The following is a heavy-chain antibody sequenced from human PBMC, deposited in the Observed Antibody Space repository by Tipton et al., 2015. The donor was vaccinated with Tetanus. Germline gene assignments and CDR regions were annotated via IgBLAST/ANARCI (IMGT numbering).Heavy chain of an antibody. Sequence: QLVQSGAEVKKPGESLKISCKGSGYSFGIYWLAWVRQMPGKGLEWMGIIYPGDSDTRYSPSFEGQVTISVDKSLATAYLQWSSLKASDTAMYFCARRLGPYTGDQIWHFDLWGRGTLVTVSS. CDR3: ARRLGPYTGDQIWHFDL. CDR2: IYPGDSDT. D-gene: IGHD7-27*01. V-gene: IGHV5-51*01. CDR1: GYSFGIYW. J-gene: IGHJ2*01.